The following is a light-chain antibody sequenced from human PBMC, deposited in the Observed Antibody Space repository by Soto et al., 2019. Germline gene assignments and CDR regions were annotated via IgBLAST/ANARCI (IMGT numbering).Light chain of an antibody. J-gene: IGKJ4*01. CDR1: QSVSSN. CDR3: HQRDNWPPT. V-gene: IGKV3-11*01. Sequence: ENVLTQSPATLSLSPGERATLSCRASQSVSSNLAWYQQKPGQAPRLLIYDASNRATGIPARFSGSGSGTDFTLTISSPQPEDFAVYYCHQRDNWPPTFGGGTKVDIK. CDR2: DAS.